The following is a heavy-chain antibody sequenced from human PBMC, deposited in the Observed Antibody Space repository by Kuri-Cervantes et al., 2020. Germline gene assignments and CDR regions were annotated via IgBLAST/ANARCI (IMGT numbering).Heavy chain of an antibody. CDR3: ARDLDTAMSPGVEGGY. Sequence: GGSLRLSCAASGFTFSDYYMSWIRQAPGKGLEWVSYISSSGSTIYYADSVKGRFTISRDNAKNSLYLQMNSLRAEDTAVYYCARDLDTAMSPGVEGGYWGQGTLVTVSS. J-gene: IGHJ4*02. CDR2: ISSSGSTI. D-gene: IGHD5-18*01. V-gene: IGHV3-11*04. CDR1: GFTFSDYY.